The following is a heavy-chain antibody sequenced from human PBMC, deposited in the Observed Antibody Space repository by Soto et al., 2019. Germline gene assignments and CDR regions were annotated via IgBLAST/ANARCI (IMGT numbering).Heavy chain of an antibody. CDR1: GGSFSGYY. Sequence: SETLSLTCAVYGGSFSGYYWSWIRQPPGKGLEWIGEINHSGSTNYNPSLKSRVTISVDTSKNQFSLKLSSVTAADTAVYYCARGGGYNWNYGTPWFDPWGQGTLVTVSS. CDR2: INHSGST. D-gene: IGHD1-7*01. J-gene: IGHJ5*02. V-gene: IGHV4-34*01. CDR3: ARGGGYNWNYGTPWFDP.